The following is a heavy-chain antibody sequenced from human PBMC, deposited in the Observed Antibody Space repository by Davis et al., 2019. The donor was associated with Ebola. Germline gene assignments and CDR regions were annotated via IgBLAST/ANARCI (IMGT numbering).Heavy chain of an antibody. CDR1: GGSFSSHP. D-gene: IGHD3-9*01. CDR3: ARDFDGGNYYFDY. J-gene: IGHJ4*02. Sequence: SVKVSYKTSGGSFSSHPISWVRQAPRQGLEWMGGIIPIFDTPHYAQKFQGRNTITADASTSTAYMELSSLRSEDTATYFCARDFDGGNYYFDYWGPGTPVTVSS. V-gene: IGHV1-69*13. CDR2: IIPIFDTP.